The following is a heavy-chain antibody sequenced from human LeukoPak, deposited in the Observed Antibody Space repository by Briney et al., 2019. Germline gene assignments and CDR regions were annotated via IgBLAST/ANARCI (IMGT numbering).Heavy chain of an antibody. CDR1: GFTFSSYA. J-gene: IGHJ5*02. V-gene: IGHV3-23*01. D-gene: IGHD5-12*01. Sequence: PGGCLRLSCAASGFTFSSYALSWVRQPPGRGLEWVAAITGSGDATFYADSVKGRCIISRDNSKNTMYLQMSGLSAEDTAVYYCAKASGYDGIDPWGQGARVTVSS. CDR2: ITGSGDAT. CDR3: AKASGYDGIDP.